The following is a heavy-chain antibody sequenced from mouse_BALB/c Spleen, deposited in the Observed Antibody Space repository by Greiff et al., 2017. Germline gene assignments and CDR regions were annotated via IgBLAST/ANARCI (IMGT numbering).Heavy chain of an antibody. CDR2: IDPENGNT. V-gene: IGHV14-1*02. D-gene: IGHD2-3*01. Sequence: VQLQQSGAELVRPGALVKLSCKASGFNLKDYYMHWVKQRPEQGLEWIGWIDPENGNTIYDPKFQGKASITADTSSNTAYLQLSSLTSEDTAVYYCALYDGYSYAMDDWGQGTSVTVSS. CDR3: ALYDGYSYAMDD. J-gene: IGHJ4*01. CDR1: GFNLKDYY.